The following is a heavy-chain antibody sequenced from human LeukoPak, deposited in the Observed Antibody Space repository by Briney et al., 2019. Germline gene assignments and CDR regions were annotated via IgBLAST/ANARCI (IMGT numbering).Heavy chain of an antibody. J-gene: IGHJ3*02. CDR2: INHSGST. V-gene: IGHV4-34*01. D-gene: IGHD1-26*01. Sequence: SETLSLTCAVYGGSFSGYYWSWIRQPPGKGLEWIGEINHSGSTNYNPSLKSRVTISVDTSKNQFSLKLSSVTAADTAVYYCARGRPVGATAFDIWGQGTMVTVSS. CDR1: GGSFSGYY. CDR3: ARGRPVGATAFDI.